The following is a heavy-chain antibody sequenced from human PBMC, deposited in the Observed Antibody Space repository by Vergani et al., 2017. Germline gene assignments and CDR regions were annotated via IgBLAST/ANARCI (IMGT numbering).Heavy chain of an antibody. D-gene: IGHD3-16*02. J-gene: IGHJ5*01. CDR2: IYSGGST. Sequence: EVQVVETGGGLVQPGGSLRLSCAASGFTVSSNYMSWVRQAPGKGLEWVSVIYSGGSTYYADSVKGRFIISRDNAQNTLYLQMNSLRVEDTGVYYCARAICIEACYRSNWLDSWGQGTLVTVSS. CDR3: ARAICIEACYRSNWLDS. V-gene: IGHV3-66*01. CDR1: GFTVSSNY.